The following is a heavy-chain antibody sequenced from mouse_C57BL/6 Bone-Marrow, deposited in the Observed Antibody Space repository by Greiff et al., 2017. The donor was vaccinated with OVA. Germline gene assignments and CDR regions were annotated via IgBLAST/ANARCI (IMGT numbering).Heavy chain of an antibody. V-gene: IGHV1-74*01. Sequence: VQLQQPGAELVKPGASVKGSCKASGYTFTSYWMHWVKQRPGQGLEWIGRIHPSDSDTNYNQKFKGKATLTVDKSSSTAYMQLSSVTSEDSAVYYCAIGYYGSSYGCAYWGQGTLVTVSA. CDR1: GYTFTSYW. CDR2: IHPSDSDT. CDR3: AIGYYGSSYGCAY. D-gene: IGHD1-1*01. J-gene: IGHJ3*01.